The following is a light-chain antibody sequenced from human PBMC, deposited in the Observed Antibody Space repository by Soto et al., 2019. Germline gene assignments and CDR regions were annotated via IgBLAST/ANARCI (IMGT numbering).Light chain of an antibody. V-gene: IGKV1-9*01. Sequence: DIQLTQSPSFLSASVGDRVTITCRVSQGINNYLAWFQQKPGKAPKLLIYVASTLKSGVPSRFSGSGSGTEFILTISSLHPEDFATYYCQQLDDYPITFGQGTRLEIK. CDR1: QGINNY. CDR2: VAS. J-gene: IGKJ5*01. CDR3: QQLDDYPIT.